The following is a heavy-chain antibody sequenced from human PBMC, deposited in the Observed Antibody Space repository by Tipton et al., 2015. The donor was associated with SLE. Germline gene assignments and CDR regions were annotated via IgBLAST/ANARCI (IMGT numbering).Heavy chain of an antibody. CDR3: TTNGDSSGPGVY. V-gene: IGHV3-15*01. Sequence: QLVQSGGGLVKPGGSLRLSCAASGLTFSNAYMTWVRQVPGKGLEWVGRIKSKTDGATIDYAAPVKGRFSVSRDDSESTVYLQMNSPQTEDTAVYYCTTNGDSSGPGVYWGQGTLVTVSS. CDR1: GLTFSNAY. D-gene: IGHD6-19*01. J-gene: IGHJ4*02. CDR2: IKSKTDGATI.